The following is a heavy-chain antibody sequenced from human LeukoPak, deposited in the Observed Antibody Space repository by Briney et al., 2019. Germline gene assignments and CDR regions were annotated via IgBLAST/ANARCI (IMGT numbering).Heavy chain of an antibody. D-gene: IGHD6-13*01. CDR1: GFTFSSYA. Sequence: PGGSLRLSCAASGFTFSSYAMHWVRQAPGKGLEWVAVISYDGSNKYYADSVKGRFTISRDNSKNTLYLQMNSLRAEDTAVYYCARERAGGLSWPDAFDIWGQGTMVTVSS. J-gene: IGHJ3*02. V-gene: IGHV3-30-3*01. CDR2: ISYDGSNK. CDR3: ARERAGGLSWPDAFDI.